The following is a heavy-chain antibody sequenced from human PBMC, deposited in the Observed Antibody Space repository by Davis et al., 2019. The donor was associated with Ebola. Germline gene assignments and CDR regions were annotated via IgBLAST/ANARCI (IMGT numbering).Heavy chain of an antibody. CDR2: GTSADT. J-gene: IGHJ6*02. V-gene: IGHV3-23*01. Sequence: GGSLRLSCSASGFIFSTYVMSWVRQAPGKGLEWVSTYGTSADTYYADSVKGRFTISRDNSKNTLYLQMNGLRVEDTAIYYCAKDRAYADPSPAMDVRGQGTTVTVSS. CDR1: GFIFSTYV. CDR3: AKDRAYADPSPAMDV. D-gene: IGHD4-17*01.